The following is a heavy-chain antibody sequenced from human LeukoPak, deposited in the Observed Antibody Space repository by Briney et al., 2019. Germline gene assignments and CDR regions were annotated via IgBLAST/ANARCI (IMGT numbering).Heavy chain of an antibody. CDR3: ARGVVYPAWSGPHWSDY. V-gene: IGHV3-7*01. D-gene: IGHD3-3*01. CDR1: GFTFSSYW. Sequence: GGSLRLSCAASGFTFSSYWMSWVRQAPGKGPEWVAHIKQDASQEYHVDSVKGRFTSSRDKAKNSLYLQMNSLRAEDTAVYYCARGVVYPAWSGPHWSDYWGQGALVTVSS. CDR2: IKQDASQE. J-gene: IGHJ4*02.